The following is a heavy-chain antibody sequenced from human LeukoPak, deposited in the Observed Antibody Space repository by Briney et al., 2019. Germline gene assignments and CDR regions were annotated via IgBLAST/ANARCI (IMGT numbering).Heavy chain of an antibody. D-gene: IGHD2-2*01. CDR3: GKVGRYCSSTSCYLADY. J-gene: IGHJ4*02. CDR1: GFTFSSYA. CDR2: ISGSGGST. Sequence: HPGGSLRLSCAASGFTFSSYAMSWVRQAPGKGLEWVSAISGSGGSTYYADSVKGRFTISRDNSKNTLYLQMNSLRAEDTAVYYCGKVGRYCSSTSCYLADYWGQGTLVTVSS. V-gene: IGHV3-23*01.